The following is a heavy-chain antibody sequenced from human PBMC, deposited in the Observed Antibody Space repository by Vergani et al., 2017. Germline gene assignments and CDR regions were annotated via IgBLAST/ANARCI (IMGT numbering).Heavy chain of an antibody. D-gene: IGHD4-17*01. CDR2: IYYSGST. Sequence: QVQLQESGPGLVKPSQTLSLTCTVSGGSISSGDYYWSWIRQPPGKGLEWIGYIYYSGSTDYNPSLKSGSTISVDTSKNQLSLKLSSVTAADAAVYYCSGPMTTVNNGFDPWGQGTLVTVSS. V-gene: IGHV4-30-4*01. CDR1: GGSISSGDYY. J-gene: IGHJ5*02. CDR3: SGPMTTVNNGFDP.